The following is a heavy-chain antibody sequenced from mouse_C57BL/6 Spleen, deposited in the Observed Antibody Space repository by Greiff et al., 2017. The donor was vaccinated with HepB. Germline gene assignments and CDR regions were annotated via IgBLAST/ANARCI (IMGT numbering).Heavy chain of an antibody. CDR3: ARRGITTVVAGDYAMDY. D-gene: IGHD1-1*01. J-gene: IGHJ4*01. V-gene: IGHV1-39*01. CDR1: GYSFTDYN. Sequence: EVQLQQSGPELVKPGASVKISCKASGYSFTDYNMNWVKQSNGKSLEWIGVINPNYGTTSYNQKFKGKATLTVDQSSSTAYMQLNSLKSEDSAVYYCARRGITTVVAGDYAMDYWGQGTSVTVSS. CDR2: INPNYGTT.